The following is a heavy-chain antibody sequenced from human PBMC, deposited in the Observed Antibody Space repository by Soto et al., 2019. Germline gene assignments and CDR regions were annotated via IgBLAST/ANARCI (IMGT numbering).Heavy chain of an antibody. V-gene: IGHV1-18*01. CDR1: GYTFTSYG. CDR3: ARDQDYDYIWGSYRPIDY. J-gene: IGHJ4*02. CDR2: ISAYNGNT. D-gene: IGHD3-16*02. Sequence: QVQLVQSGAEVKKPGASVKVSCKASGYTFTSYGISWVRQAPGQGLEWMGWISAYNGNTNYAQKLQGRVTMTTDTCTSTAYMELRSLRADDTAVYYCARDQDYDYIWGSYRPIDYWGQGTLVTVSS.